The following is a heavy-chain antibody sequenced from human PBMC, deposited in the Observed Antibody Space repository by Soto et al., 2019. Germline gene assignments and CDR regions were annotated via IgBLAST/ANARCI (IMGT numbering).Heavy chain of an antibody. D-gene: IGHD3-10*01. J-gene: IGHJ6*02. CDR2: INPSGGST. CDR1: GYTFTSYY. Sequence: QVQLVQSGAEVKKPGASVKVSCKASGYTFTSYYMHWVRQAPGQGLEWMGIINPSGGSTSYAQKCRGRVTMTRDTSTSTVYMELGSLRSEDTAVYYWARDRVWFGELWGQGTTVTVSS. CDR3: ARDRVWFGEL. V-gene: IGHV1-46*01.